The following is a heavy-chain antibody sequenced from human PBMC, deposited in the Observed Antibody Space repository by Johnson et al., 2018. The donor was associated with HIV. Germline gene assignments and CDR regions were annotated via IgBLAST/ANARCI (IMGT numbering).Heavy chain of an antibody. CDR1: GFTFSSYW. J-gene: IGHJ3*02. CDR2: ISYDGRNN. Sequence: QVQLVESGGGVVQPGRSLRLSCAASGFTFSSYWMHWVRQAPGKGLEWVAVISYDGRNNYYAASVKGRFTISRDNSKNTLYLQMKSLSAVETAVYSCARSLGVVGAIGKGAFDIWGQGTMVTVSS. D-gene: IGHD1-26*01. V-gene: IGHV3-30*03. CDR3: ARSLGVVGAIGKGAFDI.